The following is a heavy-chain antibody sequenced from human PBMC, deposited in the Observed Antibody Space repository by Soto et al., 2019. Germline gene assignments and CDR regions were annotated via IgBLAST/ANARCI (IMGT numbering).Heavy chain of an antibody. J-gene: IGHJ5*02. D-gene: IGHD3-16*01. CDR1: GGSISSGGYY. CDR3: ARDGVAAGGP. CDR2: IYYNGST. V-gene: IGHV4-31*03. Sequence: SETLSLTCTVSGGSISSGGYYWSWIRQHPGKGLEWIGYIYYNGSTYYKTSLKNRVTISVDTSKNQFSLKLSFVTAADTAVYYCARDGVAAGGPWGQGTLVTVSS.